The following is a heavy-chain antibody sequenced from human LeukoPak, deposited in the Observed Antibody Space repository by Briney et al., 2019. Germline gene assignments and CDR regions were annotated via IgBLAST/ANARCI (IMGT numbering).Heavy chain of an antibody. V-gene: IGHV4-34*01. D-gene: IGHD1-20*01. Sequence: SETLSLTCAVYGGSFTDYYWSWIRQPPGKGLEWIGEINHSGSTNYNPSLKSRVTISVDTSKNQFSLKLSSVTAADTAVYYCASLTGKTDYYYYMDVWGKGTTVTVSS. CDR1: GGSFTDYY. J-gene: IGHJ6*03. CDR2: INHSGST. CDR3: ASLTGKTDYYYYMDV.